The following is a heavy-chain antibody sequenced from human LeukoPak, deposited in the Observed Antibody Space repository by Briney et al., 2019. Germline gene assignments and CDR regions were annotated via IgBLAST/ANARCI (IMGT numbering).Heavy chain of an antibody. V-gene: IGHV1-69*13. CDR1: GGTFSSYA. J-gene: IGHJ4*02. Sequence: ASVTVSCTASGGTFSSYAFSWVRQAPGQGLEWMGGIIPIVGTTNYAQMFQGRVTITADESTSTAYMELSSLRSEDTAVYYCARGGYYYDSSGYSHLPDYWGQGTLVTVSA. D-gene: IGHD3-22*01. CDR2: IIPIVGTT. CDR3: ARGGYYYDSSGYSHLPDY.